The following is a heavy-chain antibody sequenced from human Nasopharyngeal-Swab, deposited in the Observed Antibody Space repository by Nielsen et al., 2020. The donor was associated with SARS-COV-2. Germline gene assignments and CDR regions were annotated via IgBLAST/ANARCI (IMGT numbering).Heavy chain of an antibody. Sequence: GESLKISCSASGFTFSSYWMHWVRQAPGKGLVWVSRINSDGSSTSYADSVKGRFTISRDNAKNTLYLQMNSLRAEDTAVYYCARVPTMEVMYYYYGMDVWDQGTTVTVSS. CDR1: GFTFSSYW. CDR2: INSDGSST. D-gene: IGHD3-10*01. CDR3: ARVPTMEVMYYYYGMDV. V-gene: IGHV3-74*01. J-gene: IGHJ6*02.